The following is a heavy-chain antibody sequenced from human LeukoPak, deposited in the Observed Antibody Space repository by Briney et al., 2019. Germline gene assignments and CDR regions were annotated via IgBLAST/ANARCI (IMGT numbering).Heavy chain of an antibody. CDR1: GFTFSDYY. Sequence: LRLSCAASGFTFSDYYMSWIRQHPGKGLEWIGYIHHSGTTYYSPTLKTRLSISVDTSKNQFSLHLSSVAAADTAVYYCARVRDSFDYWGQGTLVTVSS. CDR2: IHHSGTT. J-gene: IGHJ4*02. V-gene: IGHV4-31*02. CDR3: ARVRDSFDY.